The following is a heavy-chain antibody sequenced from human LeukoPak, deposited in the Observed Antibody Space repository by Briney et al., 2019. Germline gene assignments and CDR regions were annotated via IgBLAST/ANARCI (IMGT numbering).Heavy chain of an antibody. CDR2: ISSSSSHI. Sequence: GGSLRLSCAASGFTFSSCSMNWVPQAPGKGLEWVSSISSSSSHISYADSVKGRFTISRDNAKNSLYLQMNSLRAEDTAVYYCARDTVMPPYYFDYWGQGTLVTVSS. CDR3: ARDTVMPPYYFDY. D-gene: IGHD4-11*01. CDR1: GFTFSSCS. V-gene: IGHV3-21*01. J-gene: IGHJ4*02.